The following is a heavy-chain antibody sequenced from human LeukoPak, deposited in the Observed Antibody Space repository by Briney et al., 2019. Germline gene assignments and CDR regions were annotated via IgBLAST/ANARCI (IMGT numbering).Heavy chain of an antibody. D-gene: IGHD3-22*01. CDR1: GFIFSNYA. CDR2: ISYDGGNK. V-gene: IGHV3-30*04. CDR3: ARDRYYDSSGYYYYYYMDV. J-gene: IGHJ6*03. Sequence: PGGSLRLSCAASGFIFSNYAIHWVRQAPGKGLEWVAVISYDGGNKYYADSVKGRFTISRDNSKNTLYLQMNSLRAEDTAVYYCARDRYYDSSGYYYYYYMDVWGKGTTVTVSS.